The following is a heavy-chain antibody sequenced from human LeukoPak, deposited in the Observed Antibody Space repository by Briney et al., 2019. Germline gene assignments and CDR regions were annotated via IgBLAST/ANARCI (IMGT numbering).Heavy chain of an antibody. CDR3: AREGYYGSGSPPSLYFDY. D-gene: IGHD3-10*01. Sequence: GGFLRLSCAASGFTFRNYVIHWVRQAPGKGLEWVAVTSSDLNVKSYADSVKGRFTISRDNSRSTLYLQMNSLRPEDTAIYYCAREGYYGSGSPPSLYFDYWGQGTLVTVSS. J-gene: IGHJ4*02. V-gene: IGHV3-30-3*01. CDR1: GFTFRNYV. CDR2: TSSDLNVK.